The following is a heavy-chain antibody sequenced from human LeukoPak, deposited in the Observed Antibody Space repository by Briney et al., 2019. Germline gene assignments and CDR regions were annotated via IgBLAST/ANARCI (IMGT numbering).Heavy chain of an antibody. CDR2: ISGSGGST. CDR3: AKDWSLDTRHRNSNWFDP. CDR1: GFTFSSYA. Sequence: GGSLRLSCAASGFTFSSYAMSWVRQAPGKGLEWVSAISGSGGSTYYADSVKGRFTISRDNSKNTLYLQMNSLRAEDTAVYYCAKDWSLDTRHRNSNWFDPWGQGTLVTVSS. V-gene: IGHV3-23*01. J-gene: IGHJ5*02. D-gene: IGHD5-18*01.